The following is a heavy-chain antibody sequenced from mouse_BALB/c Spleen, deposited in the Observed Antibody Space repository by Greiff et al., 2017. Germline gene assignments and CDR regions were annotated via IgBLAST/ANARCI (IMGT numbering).Heavy chain of an antibody. J-gene: IGHJ4*01. CDR2: IRSKSNNYAT. D-gene: IGHD2-3*01. Sequence: EVHLVESGGGLVQPKGSLKLSCAASGFTFNTYAMNWVRQAPGKGLEWVARIRSKSNNYATYYADSVKDRFTISRDDSQSMLYLQMNNLKTEDTAMYYCVRHIYDYDAMDYWGQGTSVTVSS. CDR3: VRHIYDYDAMDY. V-gene: IGHV10-1*02. CDR1: GFTFNTYA.